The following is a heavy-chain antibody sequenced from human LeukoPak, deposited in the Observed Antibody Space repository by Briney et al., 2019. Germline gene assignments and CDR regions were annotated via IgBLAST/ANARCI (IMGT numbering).Heavy chain of an antibody. J-gene: IGHJ4*02. CDR2: ISSSGSTI. CDR3: ARDEYCGGDCVTDY. V-gene: IGHV3-11*01. Sequence: GGSLRLSCTVSGFTVSSNSMSWIRQAPGKGLEWVSYISSSGSTIYYADSVKGRFTISRDNAKNSLYLQMNSLRAEDTAVYYCARDEYCGGDCVTDYWGQGTLVTVSS. CDR1: GFTVSSNS. D-gene: IGHD2-21*02.